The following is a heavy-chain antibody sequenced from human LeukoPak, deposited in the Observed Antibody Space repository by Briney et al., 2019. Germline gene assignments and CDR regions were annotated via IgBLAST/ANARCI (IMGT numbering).Heavy chain of an antibody. D-gene: IGHD3-22*01. J-gene: IGHJ4*02. V-gene: IGHV4-59*01. Sequence: PSETLSLTCTVSGGSITSYYWNWIRQPPGRGLEWIGYIYYSGSTNYNPSLKSRVTISVDTSKNHFSLKLGSVTAADTAVYYCARENGDSSVGFDYWGQGTLATVSS. CDR1: GGSITSYY. CDR3: ARENGDSSVGFDY. CDR2: IYYSGST.